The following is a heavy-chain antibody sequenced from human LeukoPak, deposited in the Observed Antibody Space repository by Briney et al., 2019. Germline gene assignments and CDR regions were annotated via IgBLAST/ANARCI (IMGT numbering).Heavy chain of an antibody. Sequence: HPGGSLRLSCVASGFTFKDYRMTWVHQAPGKGLEWVANIKQDGSEKYYVDSVKGRFTISRDNAKNSLYLQMNSLRAEDTAVYYCARDGLMVYAIPYWGQGTLVTVSS. V-gene: IGHV3-7*01. CDR1: GFTFKDYR. J-gene: IGHJ4*02. CDR3: ARDGLMVYAIPY. D-gene: IGHD2-8*01. CDR2: IKQDGSEK.